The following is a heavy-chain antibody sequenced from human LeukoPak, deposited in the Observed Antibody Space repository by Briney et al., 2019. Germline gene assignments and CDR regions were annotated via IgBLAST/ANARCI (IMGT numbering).Heavy chain of an antibody. CDR3: ASASSHRTAAGGDY. CDR1: GFTFSTYW. D-gene: IGHD6-13*01. J-gene: IGHJ4*02. CDR2: INGDGGSR. V-gene: IGHV3-74*01. Sequence: PGGSLRLSCAASGFTFSTYWMHWVRQAPGKGLVWVSRINGDGGSRNYGDSVKGRFTISRDNAKNTLYLQMSSLRVEDTAVYYCASASSHRTAAGGDYWGQGTLVTVST.